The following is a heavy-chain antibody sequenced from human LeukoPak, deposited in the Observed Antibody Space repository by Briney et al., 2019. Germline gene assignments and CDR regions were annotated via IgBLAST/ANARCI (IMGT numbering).Heavy chain of an antibody. CDR1: GGTFSSYA. CDR3: ARVKARDCSSTSCYQYYYYYMDV. V-gene: IGHV1-69*13. CDR2: IIPIFGTA. D-gene: IGHD2-2*01. J-gene: IGHJ6*03. Sequence: GASVKVSCKASGGTFSSYAISWVRQAPGQGLEWVGGIIPIFGTANYAQKFQGRVTITADESTSTAYMELSSLRSEDTAVYYCARVKARDCSSTSCYQYYYYYMDVWGKGTTVTVSS.